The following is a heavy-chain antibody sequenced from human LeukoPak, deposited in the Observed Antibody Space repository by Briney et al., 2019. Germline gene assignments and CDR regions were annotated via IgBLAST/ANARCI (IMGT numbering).Heavy chain of an antibody. CDR1: GFTFSSYA. CDR2: ISGSGGST. CDR3: AKGAKSQRITMIVVDY. D-gene: IGHD3-22*01. Sequence: GGSLGLSCAASGFTFSSYAMSWVRQAPGKGLEWVSAISGSGGSTYYADSVKGRFAISRDNSKNTLYLQMNSLRAEDTAVYYCAKGAKSQRITMIVVDYWGQGTLVTVSS. J-gene: IGHJ4*02. V-gene: IGHV3-23*01.